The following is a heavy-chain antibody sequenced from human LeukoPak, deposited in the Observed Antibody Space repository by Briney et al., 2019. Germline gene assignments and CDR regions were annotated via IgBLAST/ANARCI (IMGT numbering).Heavy chain of an antibody. J-gene: IGHJ6*02. CDR1: GYTFTGYY. D-gene: IGHD7-27*01. CDR2: INPNSGGT. V-gene: IGHV1-2*02. CDR3: ARDLTGDQDYYYYGMHL. Sequence: ASVKVSYMASGYTFTGYYMHWVRQAPGQGLEWMGWINPNSGGTNYAQKFQGRVTMTRDTSISTAYMVLSRLRSDDTAVYYCARDLTGDQDYYYYGMHLWGQGTTVTVSS.